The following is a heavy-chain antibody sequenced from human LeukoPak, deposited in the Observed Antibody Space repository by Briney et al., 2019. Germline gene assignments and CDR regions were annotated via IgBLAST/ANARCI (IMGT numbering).Heavy chain of an antibody. D-gene: IGHD3-22*01. CDR3: ARARNDYDSSGFSALDL. CDR1: GFTFSSYG. Sequence: PGKSLRLSCAASGFTFSSYGMHWVRQAPGKGLEWVAVIWYDGSNKYCADSVKGRFTISRDNSKNTVYLQVNSLRAEDTAVYYCARARNDYDSSGFSALDLWGQGTLVTVSS. V-gene: IGHV3-33*01. CDR2: IWYDGSNK. J-gene: IGHJ5*02.